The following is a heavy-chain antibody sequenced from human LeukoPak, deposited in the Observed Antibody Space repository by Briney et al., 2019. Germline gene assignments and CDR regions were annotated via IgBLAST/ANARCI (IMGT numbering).Heavy chain of an antibody. J-gene: IGHJ6*02. CDR3: ARFNSSGWFYYYYYGMDV. V-gene: IGHV1-18*01. CDR1: GYTFTSYG. Sequence: GASVTVSCTASGYTFTSYGISWVRQAPGQGLEWMGWISAYNGNTNYAQKLQGRVTMTTDTSTSTAYMELRSLRSDDTAVYYCARFNSSGWFYYYYYGMDVWGQGTTVTVSS. D-gene: IGHD6-19*01. CDR2: ISAYNGNT.